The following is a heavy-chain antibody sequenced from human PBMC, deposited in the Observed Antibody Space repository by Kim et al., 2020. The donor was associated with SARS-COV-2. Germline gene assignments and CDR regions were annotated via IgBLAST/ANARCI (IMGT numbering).Heavy chain of an antibody. Sequence: GGSLRLSCAAPEFTFDRHWVHWVRQAPGKGLVWVASVNTDGTITTFADSVRGRFTISRDNANNTVLLHMSTLRAEDTAIYYCARRIAARPPHYSAMDVWG. V-gene: IGHV3-74*03. CDR3: ARRIAARPPHYSAMDV. J-gene: IGHJ6*01. CDR1: EFTFDRHW. D-gene: IGHD6-6*01. CDR2: VNTDGTIT.